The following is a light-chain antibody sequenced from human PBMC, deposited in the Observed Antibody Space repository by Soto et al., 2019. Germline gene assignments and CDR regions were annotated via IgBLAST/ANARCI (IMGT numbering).Light chain of an antibody. Sequence: EIVLTQSPATLSLSPGERHTLSCRASQSVSSYLAWYQQKPGQAPRLXXYDASNRATGIPARFSGSVSGTDFTLTISSLEPEDFAIYYCQQRSNWPSITFGQGTRLEI. J-gene: IGKJ5*01. CDR1: QSVSSY. V-gene: IGKV3-11*01. CDR2: DAS. CDR3: QQRSNWPSIT.